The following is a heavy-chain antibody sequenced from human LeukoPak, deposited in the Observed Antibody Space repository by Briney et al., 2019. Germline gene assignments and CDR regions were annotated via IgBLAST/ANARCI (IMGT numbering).Heavy chain of an antibody. J-gene: IGHJ5*02. CDR3: ARDGAYYYDSSAPWFDP. Sequence: SVKVSCKASGGTFSSYAISWVRQAPGQGLEWMGGIIPIFGTANYAQKFQGRVTITADESTSTAYMELSSLRSEDTAVYYCARDGAYYYDSSAPWFDPWGQGTLVTVSS. CDR1: GGTFSSYA. D-gene: IGHD3-22*01. CDR2: IIPIFGTA. V-gene: IGHV1-69*01.